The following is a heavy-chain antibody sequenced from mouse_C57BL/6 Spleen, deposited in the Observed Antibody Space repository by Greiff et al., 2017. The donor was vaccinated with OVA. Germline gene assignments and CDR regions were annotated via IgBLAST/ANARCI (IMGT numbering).Heavy chain of an antibody. V-gene: IGHV1-15*01. CDR3: TSYYGSSYGFAY. CDR1: GYTFTDYE. Sequence: VQLQQSGAELVRPGASVTLSCKASGYTFTDYEMHWVKQTPVHGLEWIGAIDPETGGTAYNQKFKGKAILTADKSSSTAYMELRSLTSEDSAVYYCTSYYGSSYGFAYWGQGTLVTVSA. CDR2: IDPETGGT. D-gene: IGHD1-1*01. J-gene: IGHJ3*01.